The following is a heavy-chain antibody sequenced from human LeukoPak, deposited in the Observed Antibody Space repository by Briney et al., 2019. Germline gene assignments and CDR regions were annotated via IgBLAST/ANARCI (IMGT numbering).Heavy chain of an antibody. V-gene: IGHV4-39*01. J-gene: IGHJ5*02. CDR1: GGSISSRSYY. CDR2: IYYSGST. Sequence: PSETLSLTCTVSGGSISSRSYYWGWIRQPPGKGLEWIGSIYYSGSTYYNPSLKSRVTTSINTSKNQFSLKPSSVTAADTAVYYCVGETTVTTIPWGQGTLVTVSS. D-gene: IGHD4-17*01. CDR3: VGETTVTTIP.